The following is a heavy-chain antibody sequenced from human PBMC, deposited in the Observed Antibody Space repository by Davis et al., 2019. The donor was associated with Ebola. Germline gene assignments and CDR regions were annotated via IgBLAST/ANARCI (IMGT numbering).Heavy chain of an antibody. J-gene: IGHJ4*02. Sequence: SVTVSCKASGGTFSSYAISWVRQAPGQGLEWMGGIIPIFGTANYAQKFQGRVTITADKSTSKAYMELSSLRSDDTAVYYCARTRDYYGDMYYFDYWGQGTLVTVSS. V-gene: IGHV1-69*06. CDR3: ARTRDYYGDMYYFDY. D-gene: IGHD4-17*01. CDR2: IIPIFGTA. CDR1: GGTFSSYA.